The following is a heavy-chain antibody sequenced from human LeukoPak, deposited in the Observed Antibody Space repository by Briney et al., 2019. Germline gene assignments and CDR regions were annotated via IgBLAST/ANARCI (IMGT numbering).Heavy chain of an antibody. CDR2: IYYSGST. CDR3: ARDLRGFYGSGSYYVFDY. D-gene: IGHD3-10*01. Sequence: SETLSLTCTVSGGSISTYSWTWIRQPPGKGLEWIGHIYYSGSTNYNPSLKSRVTISVDTSKNQFSLKLSSVTAADTAVYYCARDLRGFYGSGSYYVFDYWGQGTLVTVSS. CDR1: GGSISTYS. J-gene: IGHJ4*02. V-gene: IGHV4-59*01.